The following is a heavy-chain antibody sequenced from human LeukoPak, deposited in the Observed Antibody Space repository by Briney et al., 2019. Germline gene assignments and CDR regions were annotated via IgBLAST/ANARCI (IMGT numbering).Heavy chain of an antibody. V-gene: IGHV3-64*01. Sequence: GGSLRLSCAASGFTFSSYAMHWVRQAPGKGLEYVSAISSNGGSTYYANSVKGRFTISRDNSKNTLYLQMGSLRAEDMAVYYCARDTIEYYYDSSGSYYYYMDVWGKGTTVTISS. CDR3: ARDTIEYYYDSSGSYYYYMDV. CDR2: ISSNGGST. J-gene: IGHJ6*03. CDR1: GFTFSSYA. D-gene: IGHD3-22*01.